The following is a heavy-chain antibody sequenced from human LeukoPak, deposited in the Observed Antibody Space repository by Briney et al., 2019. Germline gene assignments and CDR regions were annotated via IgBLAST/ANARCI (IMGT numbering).Heavy chain of an antibody. V-gene: IGHV4-34*01. D-gene: IGHD1-26*01. CDR2: INHSGST. Sequence: SEILSLTCAVYGGSFSGYYWSWIRQPPGKGLEWIGEINHSGSTNYNPSLKSRVTISVDTSKNQFSLKLSSVTAADTAVYYCARGRWELLRFWFDPWGQGTLVTVSS. CDR1: GGSFSGYY. J-gene: IGHJ5*02. CDR3: ARGRWELLRFWFDP.